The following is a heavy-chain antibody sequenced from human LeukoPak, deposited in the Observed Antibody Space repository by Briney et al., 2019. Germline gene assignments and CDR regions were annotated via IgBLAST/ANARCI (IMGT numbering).Heavy chain of an antibody. Sequence: GASVTVSYTASGYTFAAYYVHWVRQAPGQGLEWMGWLNPNSGDTKYAQKFQGRVTMTRDTSISTAYLEMSRLRSDDTAVYYCARAPYCDSSSCYTGSNWFDPWGQGTLVTVSS. J-gene: IGHJ5*02. CDR3: ARAPYCDSSSCYTGSNWFDP. CDR2: LNPNSGDT. V-gene: IGHV1-2*02. D-gene: IGHD2-2*02. CDR1: GYTFAAYY.